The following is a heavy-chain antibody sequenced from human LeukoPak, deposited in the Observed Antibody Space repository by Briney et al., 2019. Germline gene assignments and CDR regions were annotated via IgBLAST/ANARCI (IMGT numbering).Heavy chain of an antibody. J-gene: IGHJ4*02. Sequence: SETLSLTCTVSGGSVSSYYWSWIRQPPGKGLEWIGYIYYSGSTNYNPSLKSRVTISVDTSKNQFSLKLSSVTAADTAVYYCARRVRGVIMTFDYWGQGTLVTVSS. V-gene: IGHV4-59*08. CDR2: IYYSGST. CDR1: GGSVSSYY. D-gene: IGHD3-10*01. CDR3: ARRVRGVIMTFDY.